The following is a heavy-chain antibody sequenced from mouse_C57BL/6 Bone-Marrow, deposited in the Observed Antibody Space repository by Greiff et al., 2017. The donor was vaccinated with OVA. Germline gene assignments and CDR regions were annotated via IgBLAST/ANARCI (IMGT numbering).Heavy chain of an antibody. CDR2: IYPRSGNT. CDR1: GYTFTSYG. CDR3: ARNSNDGAWFAY. V-gene: IGHV1-81*01. D-gene: IGHD2-12*01. J-gene: IGHJ3*01. Sequence: QVQLQQSGAELARPGASVKLSCKASGYTFTSYGISWVKQRTGQGLEWIGEIYPRSGNTYYNEKFKGKATLTADKSSSTAYMELRSLTSEDSAVYFCARNSNDGAWFAYWGQGTLVTVSA.